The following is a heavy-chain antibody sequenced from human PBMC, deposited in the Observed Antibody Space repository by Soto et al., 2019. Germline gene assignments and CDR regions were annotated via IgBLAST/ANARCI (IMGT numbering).Heavy chain of an antibody. V-gene: IGHV1-69*01. CDR3: ARDQSLEYSSSNWFDP. Sequence: QVQLVQSGAEVKKPGSSVKVSCKASGGTFSSYAISWVRQAPGPGLEWMGGIIPIFGTANYAQKFQGRVTITADESTSTAYMELSSLRSEDTAVYYCARDQSLEYSSSNWFDPWGQGTLVTVSS. J-gene: IGHJ5*02. CDR1: GGTFSSYA. D-gene: IGHD6-6*01. CDR2: IIPIFGTA.